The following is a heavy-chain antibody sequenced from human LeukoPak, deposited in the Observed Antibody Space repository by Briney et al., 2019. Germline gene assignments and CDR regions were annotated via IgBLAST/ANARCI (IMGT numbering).Heavy chain of an antibody. J-gene: IGHJ4*02. D-gene: IGHD3-22*01. V-gene: IGHV3-30*18. CDR1: GFTFSSYG. Sequence: SGRSLRLSCAASGFTFSSYGMHWVRQAPGKGLEWVAVISYDGSNKYYADSVKGRFTISRDNSKNTLYLQMNSPRAEDTAVYYCAKVGRYYYDSSGYFDYWGQGTLVTVSS. CDR2: ISYDGSNK. CDR3: AKVGRYYYDSSGYFDY.